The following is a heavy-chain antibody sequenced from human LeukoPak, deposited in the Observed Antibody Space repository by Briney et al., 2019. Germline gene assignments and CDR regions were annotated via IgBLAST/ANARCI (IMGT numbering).Heavy chain of an antibody. CDR1: GFTFSTYS. CDR2: ISSSGSTI. J-gene: IGHJ5*02. V-gene: IGHV3-48*04. CDR3: ARINQLRYFDWLLGGWFDP. D-gene: IGHD3-9*01. Sequence: GGSLRLSCAASGFTFSTYSMSWVRQAPGKGLEWVSYISSSGSTIYYADSVKGRFTISRDNAKNSLYLQMNSLRAEDTAVYYCARINQLRYFDWLLGGWFDPWGQGTLVTVSS.